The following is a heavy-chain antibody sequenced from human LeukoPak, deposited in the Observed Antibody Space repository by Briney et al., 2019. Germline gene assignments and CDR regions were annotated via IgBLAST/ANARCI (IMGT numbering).Heavy chain of an antibody. CDR3: ARESKTYYYGSGKDY. CDR1: GFTFSSYG. J-gene: IGHJ4*02. V-gene: IGHV3-33*01. CDR2: IWFDGGNK. Sequence: GRSLRLSCAASGFTFSSYGMHWVRQAPGKGLEWVAVIWFDGGNKFYADSVKGRFTISRDNSKNTLYLQMNSLRAEDTAVYYCARESKTYYYGSGKDYWGQGTLVTVSS. D-gene: IGHD3-10*01.